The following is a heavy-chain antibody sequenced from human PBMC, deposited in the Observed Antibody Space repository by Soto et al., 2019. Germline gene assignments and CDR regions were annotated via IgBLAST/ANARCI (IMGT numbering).Heavy chain of an antibody. CDR1: GYTFTSYY. D-gene: IGHD3-3*01. Sequence: QVQLVQSGAEVKKPGASVKVSCKASGYTFTSYYIHWVRQAPGQGLEWMGIINPSGGDTFYPQKFQGSVTMTRDTSTSTVYMELISLRSDDTAVYYCARDARSGLEYWGQGTLVTVSS. CDR3: ARDARSGLEY. CDR2: INPSGGDT. J-gene: IGHJ4*02. V-gene: IGHV1-46*01.